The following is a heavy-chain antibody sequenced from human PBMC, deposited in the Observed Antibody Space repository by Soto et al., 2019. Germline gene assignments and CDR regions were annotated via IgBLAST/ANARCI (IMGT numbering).Heavy chain of an antibody. CDR3: ARDVGTTPWDYHYGMDV. Sequence: PSETLSHTCTVSGGSISRYYWSWIRQPAGKGLEWIRRINISGRTNYNPSLKSRVTMSVDTSKNQFSLKMSSVTAADTAIYYCARDVGTTPWDYHYGMDVWGQGTTVT. CDR2: INISGRT. CDR1: GGSISRYY. V-gene: IGHV4-4*07. J-gene: IGHJ6*02. D-gene: IGHD1-26*01.